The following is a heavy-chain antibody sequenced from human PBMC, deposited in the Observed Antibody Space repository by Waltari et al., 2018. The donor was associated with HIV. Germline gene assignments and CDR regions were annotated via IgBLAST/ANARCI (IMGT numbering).Heavy chain of an antibody. J-gene: IGHJ4*02. V-gene: IGHV3-33*01. CDR1: GFPFSSYA. Sequence: QVQLVESGGGVVQPGKSLSTSCAASGFPFSSYAMHWVRQAPGKGLGWVEVIWQDENNKYYAESVQGRFTICRDNSKNTFYLQMNSLRAEDTALYYCARDSPAFSRGTEELDYWGQGTLVTVSS. CDR2: IWQDENNK. CDR3: ARDSPAFSRGTEELDY. D-gene: IGHD2-2*01.